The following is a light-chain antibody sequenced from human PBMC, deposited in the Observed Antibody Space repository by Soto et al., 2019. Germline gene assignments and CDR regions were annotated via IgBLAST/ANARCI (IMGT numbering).Light chain of an antibody. Sequence: DIVLTQTRLSSPVTLGQPASISCRSSQSLVHIDGNTYFNWLQQRPGQPPRRLIYKISNRFPGVPDRFRGSGAGTDFTLKISRVEDEDVGVYYCMQATQSYTFGQGTRLEIK. J-gene: IGKJ2*01. V-gene: IGKV2-24*01. CDR2: KIS. CDR1: QSLVHIDGNTY. CDR3: MQATQSYT.